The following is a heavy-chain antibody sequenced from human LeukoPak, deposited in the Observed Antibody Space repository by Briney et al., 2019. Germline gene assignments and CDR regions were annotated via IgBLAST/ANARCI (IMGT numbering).Heavy chain of an antibody. V-gene: IGHV4-39*01. CDR1: GGSISDSIYY. J-gene: IGHJ6*02. Sequence: SETLSLTCTVSGGSISDSIYYWGWIRQPPGKGLEWIGRIYYSGSTNYNPSLKSRVTISVDTSKNQFSLKLSSVTAADTAVYYCARHQYSSSWSAYSIWYYYYGMDVWGQGTTVTVSS. D-gene: IGHD6-13*01. CDR2: IYYSGST. CDR3: ARHQYSSSWSAYSIWYYYYGMDV.